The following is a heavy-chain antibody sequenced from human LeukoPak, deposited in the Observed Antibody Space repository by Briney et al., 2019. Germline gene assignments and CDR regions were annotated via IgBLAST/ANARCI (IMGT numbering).Heavy chain of an antibody. CDR3: AELGITMIGGV. V-gene: IGHV3-48*03. CDR2: ISSSGGTI. D-gene: IGHD3-10*02. Sequence: PGGSLRLSCAASEFTFSSYEMNWVRQAPGKGLEWVSYISSSGGTIYYADSVKGRFTISRDNAKNSLYLQMNNLRAEDTAVYYCAELGITMIGGVWGKGTTVTISS. CDR1: EFTFSSYE. J-gene: IGHJ6*04.